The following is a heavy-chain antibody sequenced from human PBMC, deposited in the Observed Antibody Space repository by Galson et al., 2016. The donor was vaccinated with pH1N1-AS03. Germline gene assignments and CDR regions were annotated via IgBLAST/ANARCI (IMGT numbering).Heavy chain of an antibody. CDR1: GYTFTTYG. V-gene: IGHV1-18*04. Sequence: SVKVSCKASGYTFTTYGLTWVRQAPGQGLEWMAWINPYNGNTNYAQRFQGRLTMTTDTSTSTAYMELRSLRSDDTAVYYCASIRVRESDSAFDIWGQGTMVTVSS. J-gene: IGHJ3*02. D-gene: IGHD3-10*01. CDR2: INPYNGNT. CDR3: ASIRVRESDSAFDI.